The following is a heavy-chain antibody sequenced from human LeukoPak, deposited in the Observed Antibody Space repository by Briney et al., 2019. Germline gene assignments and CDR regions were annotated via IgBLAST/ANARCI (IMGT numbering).Heavy chain of an antibody. Sequence: GRSLRLSCAASGFTFSSYGMHWVRQAPGKGLEWVAVIWYDGSNKYHADSVKGRFTISRDNSKNTLYLQMNSLRAEDTAVYYCARGGSRRDGYVDYWGQGTLVTVSS. J-gene: IGHJ4*02. CDR2: IWYDGSNK. D-gene: IGHD5-24*01. CDR1: GFTFSSYG. CDR3: ARGGSRRDGYVDY. V-gene: IGHV3-33*01.